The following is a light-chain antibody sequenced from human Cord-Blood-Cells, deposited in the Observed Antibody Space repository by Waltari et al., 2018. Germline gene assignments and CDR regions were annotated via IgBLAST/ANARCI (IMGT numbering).Light chain of an antibody. CDR2: WAS. Sequence: DIVMTQSPDSLAVSLGERATINCKSSQSVLYSSNNKNYLAWYQQKPGQPPKLLICWASTRESGVPDRFSGSGSGTDFTLTISGLQAEGVAVYYCQQYYSTPLTFGQGTKVEIK. J-gene: IGKJ1*01. V-gene: IGKV4-1*01. CDR1: QSVLYSSNNKNY. CDR3: QQYYSTPLT.